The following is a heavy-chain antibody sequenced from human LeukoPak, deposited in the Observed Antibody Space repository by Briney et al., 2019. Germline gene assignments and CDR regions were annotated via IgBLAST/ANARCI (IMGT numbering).Heavy chain of an antibody. CDR2: ISPYNGDT. D-gene: IGHD5-12*01. CDR3: ARRPGYDRRLSSLDL. CDR1: GYTFTSYG. J-gene: IGHJ4*02. V-gene: IGHV1-18*01. Sequence: ASVKVSCKASGYTFTSYGVSWVRQAPGQGLEWMGWISPYNGDTNYAQKLQGRVTVTMDTSTTTVYMELGSLTSDDTAMYYCARRPGYDRRLSSLDLWGQGTLVTVSS.